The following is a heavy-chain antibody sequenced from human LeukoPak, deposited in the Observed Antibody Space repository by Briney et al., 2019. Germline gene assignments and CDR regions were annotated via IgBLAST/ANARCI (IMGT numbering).Heavy chain of an antibody. CDR3: AREITGYSYGFFDY. J-gene: IGHJ4*02. D-gene: IGHD5-18*01. Sequence: EASVKVSCKASGGTFSSYAISWVRQAPGQGLEWMGGIIPIFGTANYAQKFQGRVTITADESTSTAYMELSSLRSEDTAVYYCAREITGYSYGFFDYWGQGTLVTVSS. CDR1: GGTFSSYA. CDR2: IIPIFGTA. V-gene: IGHV1-69*01.